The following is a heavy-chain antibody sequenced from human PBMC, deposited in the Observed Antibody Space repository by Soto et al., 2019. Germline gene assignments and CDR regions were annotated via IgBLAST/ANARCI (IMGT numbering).Heavy chain of an antibody. J-gene: IGHJ4*02. CDR3: ARDPGYLVLPAAMAFDY. D-gene: IGHD2-2*01. CDR1: GFTFSSYG. V-gene: IGHV3-33*01. CDR2: IWYDGSNK. Sequence: GGSLRLSCAASGFTFSSYGMHWVRQAPGKGLEWVAVIWYDGSNKYYADSVKGRFTISRDNSKNTLYLQMNSLRAEDTAVYYCARDPGYLVLPAAMAFDYWGQGTLVTVSS.